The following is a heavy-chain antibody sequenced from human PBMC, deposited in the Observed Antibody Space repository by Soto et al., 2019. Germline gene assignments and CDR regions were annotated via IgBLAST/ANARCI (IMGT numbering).Heavy chain of an antibody. CDR3: ATGRVVGGVRF. Sequence: HPGGSLRLSCAASGFTFSSYWMSWVSQAPGKGLEWVANIKQDGSEKYYVDSVKGRFTIARDNAKNSLYLQMNSLRAEDTAAYYCATGRVVGGVRFWGQGTLVTVSS. CDR1: GFTFSSYW. CDR2: IKQDGSEK. J-gene: IGHJ4*02. D-gene: IGHD2-21*01. V-gene: IGHV3-7*03.